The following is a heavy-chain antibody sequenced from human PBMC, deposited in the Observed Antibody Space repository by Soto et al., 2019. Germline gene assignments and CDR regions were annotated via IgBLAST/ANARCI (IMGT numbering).Heavy chain of an antibody. CDR1: GYTFTSYA. J-gene: IGHJ3*01. V-gene: IGHV1-3*01. CDR3: AKSICGWYGGDAFDV. CDR2: INAGNGNT. D-gene: IGHD6-19*01. Sequence: ASVKVSCKASGYTFTSYAMHWVRQAPGQRLEWMGWINAGNGNTKYSQKFQGRVTITRDTSASTAYMELRSLRSEDTAVYYCAKSICGWYGGDAFDVWGQGTMVTVSS.